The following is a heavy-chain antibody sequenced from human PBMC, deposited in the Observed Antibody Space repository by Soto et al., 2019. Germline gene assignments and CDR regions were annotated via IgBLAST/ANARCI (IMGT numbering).Heavy chain of an antibody. J-gene: IGHJ5*02. D-gene: IGHD3-22*01. CDR3: ARFWLNSSGYYSWFDP. CDR2: IYYSGST. Sequence: SETLSLTCTVSGGSISSYYWSWIRQPPGKGLEWIGYIYYSGSTNYNPPLKSRVTISVDTSKNQFSLKLNSVTAADTAVYYCARFWLNSSGYYSWFDPWGQGTLVTVS. V-gene: IGHV4-59*01. CDR1: GGSISSYY.